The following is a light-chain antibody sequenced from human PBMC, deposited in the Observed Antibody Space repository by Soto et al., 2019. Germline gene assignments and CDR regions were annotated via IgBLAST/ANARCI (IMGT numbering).Light chain of an antibody. V-gene: IGKV2-30*01. CDR3: MQGTHWPPT. CDR2: EVS. Sequence: DVVMTQSPLSLPVTLGQPASISCRSSQSLVYSDGHTYLNWFQQRPGQSPRRLIYEVSNRDSGVPDRFSGSGSGTDFTLKLSRVEAEDVGVYYCMQGTHWPPTFGQGTKVEIK. J-gene: IGKJ1*01. CDR1: QSLVYSDGHTY.